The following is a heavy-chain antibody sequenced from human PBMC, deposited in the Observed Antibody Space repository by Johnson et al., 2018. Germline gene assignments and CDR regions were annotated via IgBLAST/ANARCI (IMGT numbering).Heavy chain of an antibody. D-gene: IGHD3-10*01. CDR2: IAYDGSNQ. CDR1: GFHFSTYA. Sequence: QVRLVQSGGGVVQPGRSLRLSCEVSGFHFSTYAMDWVRQTPGKGREWVAGIAYDGSNQYYAESVRGRFIISRDNSKNTLYLQMNSLRAEDMAVYYCRTHPIILLWFGELLEPILRSEYFQHWGQGTLVTVSS. CDR3: RTHPIILLWFGELLEPILRSEYFQH. J-gene: IGHJ1*01. V-gene: IGHV3-30*03.